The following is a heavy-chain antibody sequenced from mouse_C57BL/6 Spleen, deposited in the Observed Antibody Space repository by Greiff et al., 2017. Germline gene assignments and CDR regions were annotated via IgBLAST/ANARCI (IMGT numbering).Heavy chain of an antibody. CDR1: GYTFTGYW. V-gene: IGHV1-9*01. CDR2: ILPGSGST. D-gene: IGHD1-1*01. Sequence: QVQLQQSGAELMKPGASVKLSCKATGYTFTGYWIEWVKQRPGHGLEWIGEILPGSGSTNYNEKFKGKATFTADTSSNTAYMQLSSLTTEDSAIYYCARYPMYYGSSYVDWYFDVWGTGTTVTVSS. J-gene: IGHJ1*03. CDR3: ARYPMYYGSSYVDWYFDV.